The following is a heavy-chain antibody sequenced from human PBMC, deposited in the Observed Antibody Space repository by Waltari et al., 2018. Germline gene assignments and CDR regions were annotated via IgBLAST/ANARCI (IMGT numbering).Heavy chain of an antibody. CDR3: ARRRLIAAAGSGWFDP. CDR1: GYSFTSYW. CDR2: IYPGDADT. V-gene: IGHV5-51*01. Sequence: EVQLVQSGAEVKKPGESLKISCKGSGYSFTSYWIGWVRQMPGKGLEWMGIIYPGDADTGYSPSFQVQVTISADKSISTAYLQWSSLKASDTAMYYCARRRLIAAAGSGWFDPWGQGTLVTVSS. D-gene: IGHD6-13*01. J-gene: IGHJ5*02.